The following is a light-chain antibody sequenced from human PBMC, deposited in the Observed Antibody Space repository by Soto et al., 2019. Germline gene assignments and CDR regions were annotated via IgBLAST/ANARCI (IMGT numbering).Light chain of an antibody. V-gene: IGKV3-20*01. CDR2: GTS. CDR1: QSVSSKY. CDR3: LQDHSYPWT. Sequence: EIVLTQSPGTLSLSPGERATLSCRASQSVSSKYLAWYQQKPGQAPRVLIYGTSIRASGVPERFSGGGSGTDFTLTITRLEPEDLASYYCLQDHSYPWTFGQGTKVEI. J-gene: IGKJ1*01.